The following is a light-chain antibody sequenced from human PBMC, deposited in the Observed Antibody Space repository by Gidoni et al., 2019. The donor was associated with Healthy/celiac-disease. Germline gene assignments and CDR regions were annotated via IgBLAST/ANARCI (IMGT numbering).Light chain of an antibody. V-gene: IGKV1-39*01. CDR1: QSISSY. J-gene: IGKJ1*01. Sequence: DIQMTQSPSSLSVSVGDRVTITRRASQSISSYLNWYQQKPGKAPKLLIYAASSLQSGVPSRFSGSGSGTDVTLTISSLQPEDFATYYCQQSYSTPRTFGQGTKVEIK. CDR3: QQSYSTPRT. CDR2: AAS.